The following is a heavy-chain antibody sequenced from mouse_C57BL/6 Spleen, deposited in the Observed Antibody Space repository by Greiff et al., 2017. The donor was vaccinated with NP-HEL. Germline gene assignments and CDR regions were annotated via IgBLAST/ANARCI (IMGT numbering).Heavy chain of an antibody. V-gene: IGHV5-6*01. J-gene: IGHJ2*01. CDR2: ISSGGSYT. Sequence: EVQVVESGGDLVKPGGSLKLSCAASGFTFSSYGMSWVRQTPDKRLEWVATISSGGSYTYYPDSVKGRFTISRDNAKNTLYLQMSSLKSEDTAMYYCARHGYDYDEVDYWGQGTTLTVSS. D-gene: IGHD2-4*01. CDR3: ARHGYDYDEVDY. CDR1: GFTFSSYG.